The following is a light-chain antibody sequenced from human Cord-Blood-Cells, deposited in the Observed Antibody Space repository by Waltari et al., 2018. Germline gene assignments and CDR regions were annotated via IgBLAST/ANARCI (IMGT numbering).Light chain of an antibody. Sequence: DIQMTQSPSSLSASVRDRVTITCRASQSLSSYLNWYQQEPGNAPKLLIYAASSLQSGVPSRFSGSGSGTDFTLTISSLQPEDFATYYCQQSYSTPRTVGQGTKLEIK. V-gene: IGKV1-39*01. CDR1: QSLSSY. CDR2: AAS. CDR3: QQSYSTPRT. J-gene: IGKJ2*01.